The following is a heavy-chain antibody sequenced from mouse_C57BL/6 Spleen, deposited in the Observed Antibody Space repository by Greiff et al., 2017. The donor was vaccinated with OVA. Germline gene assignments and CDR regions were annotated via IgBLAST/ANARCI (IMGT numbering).Heavy chain of an antibody. V-gene: IGHV1-53*01. CDR3: GRSGAVYYSNYDAMDY. D-gene: IGHD2-5*01. CDR2: INPSNGGT. Sequence: QVQLQQSGTELVKPGASVKLSCKASGYTFTSYWMHWVKQRPGQGLEWIGIINPSNGGTNYTEKFKSKATLTVDTSSSTAYMQLSSLTSEDSAVYYCGRSGAVYYSNYDAMDYWGQGTSVTVSS. J-gene: IGHJ4*01. CDR1: GYTFTSYW.